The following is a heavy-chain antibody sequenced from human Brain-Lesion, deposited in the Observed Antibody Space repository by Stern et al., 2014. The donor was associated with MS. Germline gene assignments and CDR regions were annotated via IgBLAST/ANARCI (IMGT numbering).Heavy chain of an antibody. Sequence: VQLVQSGGGLVQPGRSLRLSCAASGFTFEDYGMHWVRQAPGKGLECVSGISWNSDSIAYSDSVKGRFTISRDNAKHSLYLQMNSLRTEDTALYYCAKGRSPYYYYGMDVWGQGTTVTVSS. D-gene: IGHD3-3*01. CDR3: AKGRSPYYYYGMDV. CDR2: ISWNSDSI. CDR1: GFTFEDYG. V-gene: IGHV3-9*01. J-gene: IGHJ6*02.